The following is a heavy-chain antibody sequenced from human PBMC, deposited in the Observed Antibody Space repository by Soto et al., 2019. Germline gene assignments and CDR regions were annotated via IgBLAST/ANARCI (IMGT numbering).Heavy chain of an antibody. CDR1: GYSISSGYY. J-gene: IGHJ6*02. D-gene: IGHD2-15*01. V-gene: IGHV4-38-2*01. CDR3: ARALYCSGGSCSPLRGMDV. CDR2: IYHSGST. Sequence: SETLSLTCAVSGYSISSGYYWGWIRQPPGKGLEWIGTIYHSGSTYYNPSLKSRVTISVDTSKNQFSLKLIPVTAADTAVYYCARALYCSGGSCSPLRGMDVWGQGTTVNVSS.